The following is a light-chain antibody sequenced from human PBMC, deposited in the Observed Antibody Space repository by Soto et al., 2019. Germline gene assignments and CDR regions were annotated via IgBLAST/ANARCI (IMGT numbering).Light chain of an antibody. Sequence: QSVLTQPPSVSAAPGQNVTISCTGSLSNIEINYVSWYQHLPGTAPKLLIFVNIRRPSGIPDRFSASKSGASATLDITGLQTGDEAEYFCGAWDNVLSVMLFGGGTKVTVL. CDR1: LSNIEINY. J-gene: IGLJ2*01. CDR2: VNI. V-gene: IGLV1-51*01. CDR3: GAWDNVLSVML.